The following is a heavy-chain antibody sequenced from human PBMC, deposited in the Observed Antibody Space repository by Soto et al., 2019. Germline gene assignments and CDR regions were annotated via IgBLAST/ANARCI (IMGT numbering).Heavy chain of an antibody. D-gene: IGHD3-16*01. J-gene: IGHJ5*02. CDR3: ARGRFRRTWFDP. Sequence: QVQLVQSGAEVKKPGASVKVSCKASGYTFTNYDIHWVRQATGQGLEWMGWMNPDSGNTGQSKQFQGRVTMTRDTPISTAYRERRSLRSEDTPVYYCARGRFRRTWFDPWGQGTLVTVSS. CDR2: MNPDSGNT. CDR1: GYTFTNYD. V-gene: IGHV1-8*01.